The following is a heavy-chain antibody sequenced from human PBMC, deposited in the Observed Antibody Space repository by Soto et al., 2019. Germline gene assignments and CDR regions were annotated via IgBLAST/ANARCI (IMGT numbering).Heavy chain of an antibody. V-gene: IGHV3-21*02. Sequence: EVQLVESGGGLVEPGGSLRLSCEASGFPFSSYAMNWVRQAPGKGLEWVSSISTSSGYIYFADSLRGRFTVSRDNAKNSLYLHMNSLTAEDTAVYYCARAPASYCGGDCFSMDYWGQGTLVIVSS. J-gene: IGHJ4*02. D-gene: IGHD2-21*02. CDR1: GFPFSSYA. CDR3: ARAPASYCGGDCFSMDY. CDR2: ISTSSGYI.